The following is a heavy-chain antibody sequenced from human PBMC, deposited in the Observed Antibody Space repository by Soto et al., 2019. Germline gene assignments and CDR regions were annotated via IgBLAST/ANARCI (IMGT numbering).Heavy chain of an antibody. CDR3: ARDPYHVLMVNAPNLYGMDV. D-gene: IGHD2-8*01. Sequence: ASVKVSCKASGYTFTSYGISWVRQAPGQGLEWMGWISAYNGNTNYAQKLQGRLTMTTDTSTTTAYMELRSLRSDDTAVYYCARDPYHVLMVNAPNLYGMDVWGQGTKVTVSS. J-gene: IGHJ6*02. CDR1: GYTFTSYG. CDR2: ISAYNGNT. V-gene: IGHV1-18*01.